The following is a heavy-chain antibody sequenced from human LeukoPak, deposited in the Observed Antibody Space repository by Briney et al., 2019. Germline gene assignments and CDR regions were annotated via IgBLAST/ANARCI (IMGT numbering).Heavy chain of an antibody. CDR3: ARGYCSGGSCYSGGY. D-gene: IGHD2-15*01. CDR2: IIPIFGIA. Sequence: GPSVKVSCKASGGTFSSYAISWVRQAPGQGLEWMGRIIPIFGIANYAQKFQGRVTITADKSTSTAYMELSSLRSEDTAVYYCARGYCSGGSCYSGGYWGQGTLVTVSS. J-gene: IGHJ4*02. CDR1: GGTFSSYA. V-gene: IGHV1-69*04.